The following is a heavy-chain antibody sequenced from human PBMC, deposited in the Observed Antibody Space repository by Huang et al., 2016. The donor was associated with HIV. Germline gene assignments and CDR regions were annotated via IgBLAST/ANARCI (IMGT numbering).Heavy chain of an antibody. D-gene: IGHD3-10*01. CDR3: ARDKYFGSGTHFFDR. J-gene: IGHJ4*02. CDR1: GYTFTSYA. V-gene: IGHV1-18*01. CDR2: ISAHTGAR. Sequence: QIQLVQSGVEVKKPGASVKVSCKASGYTFTSYAISWVRQAPGQGLEWMGWISAHTGARNQAPKFQNRVTMNTDTSTGTAYMDLRNLRSDDTAVYYCARDKYFGSGTHFFDRWGQGTLVTVSS.